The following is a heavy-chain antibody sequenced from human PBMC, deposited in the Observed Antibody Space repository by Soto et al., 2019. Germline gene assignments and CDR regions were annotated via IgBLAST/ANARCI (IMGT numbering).Heavy chain of an antibody. D-gene: IGHD3-10*01. Sequence: SVKVSCKASGGTFSSYAISWVRQAPGQGLEWMGGIIPIFGTANYAQKFQGRVTITADESTSTAYMELSSLRSEDTAVYHCARGDTMVRGVFDYWGQGTLVTVAS. CDR3: ARGDTMVRGVFDY. CDR2: IIPIFGTA. V-gene: IGHV1-69*13. CDR1: GGTFSSYA. J-gene: IGHJ4*02.